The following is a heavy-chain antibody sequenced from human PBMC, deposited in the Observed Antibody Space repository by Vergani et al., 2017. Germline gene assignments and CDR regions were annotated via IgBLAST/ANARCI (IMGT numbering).Heavy chain of an antibody. Sequence: EVQLQESGGGLVKPGGSLRVSCAASGFSFSTYSINWVRQAPGKGLEWVSSISGRSNYIYYADSLKGRFTISRDNSKNSVYLQMNSLRAEDTAIYYCARGRMGADWGQGTLVTVSS. CDR3: ARGRMGAD. CDR1: GFSFSTYS. J-gene: IGHJ4*02. D-gene: IGHD2-8*01. V-gene: IGHV3-21*06. CDR2: ISGRSNYI.